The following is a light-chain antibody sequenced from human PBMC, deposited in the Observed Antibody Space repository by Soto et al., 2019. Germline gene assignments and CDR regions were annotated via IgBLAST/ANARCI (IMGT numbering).Light chain of an antibody. CDR2: GAS. V-gene: IGKV3-20*01. J-gene: IGKJ5*01. CDR3: QQYGSSPPIT. CDR1: QSVSSSY. Sequence: EIVLTQSPGTLSLSPGERATLSCRASQSVSSSYLAWYQQKPGQAPRLLIYGASSRATCIPDRFSGSGAGTDVTLTISRLEPEDFRVYYCQQYGSSPPITFGQGTRLEIK.